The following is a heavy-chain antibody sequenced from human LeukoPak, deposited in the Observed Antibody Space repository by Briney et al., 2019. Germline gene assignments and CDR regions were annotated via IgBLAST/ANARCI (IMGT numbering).Heavy chain of an antibody. D-gene: IGHD6-6*01. CDR3: AKTQEGPKQYSG. Sequence: GGSLRLSCAASGFTFSSYWMSWVRQAPGKGLEWVANIKKDGSEKYYVDSVKGRFTISRDNAKTSLYLQMNSLRAEDTAVYYCAKTQEGPKQYSGWGQGTLVTVSS. CDR2: IKKDGSEK. V-gene: IGHV3-7*01. J-gene: IGHJ4*02. CDR1: GFTFSSYW.